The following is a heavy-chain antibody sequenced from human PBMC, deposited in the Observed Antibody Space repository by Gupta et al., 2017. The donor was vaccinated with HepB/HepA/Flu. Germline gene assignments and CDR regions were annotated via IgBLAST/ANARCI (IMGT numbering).Heavy chain of an antibody. V-gene: IGHV3-11*01. J-gene: IGHJ4*02. Sequence: QVQLEESGGGLVKPGGSLRLSCAPSGFAFSDYYMSWIRQAPGKGLEWIASIIGSGDTIYYADSVKGRFTISRDNANNLLYLHMNSLRAGDTAMYYCAREGETDDNSPPSGFDNWGQGTLVTGSS. CDR2: IIGSGDTI. D-gene: IGHD3-3*01. CDR1: GFAFSDYY. CDR3: AREGETDDNSPPSGFDN.